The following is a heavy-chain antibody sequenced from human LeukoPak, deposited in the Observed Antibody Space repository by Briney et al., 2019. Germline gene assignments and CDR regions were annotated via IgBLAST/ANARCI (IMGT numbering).Heavy chain of an antibody. Sequence: GESLKISCKGSGYTFTTYWIGWVRQMPGKGLEWMGIIYPGDSDTRYSPSFQGQVTISADKSINTAYLQWSSLKASDTAIYYCVRHHSGGYYVFLDYWGQGTLVTVSS. J-gene: IGHJ4*02. V-gene: IGHV5-51*01. CDR3: VRHHSGGYYVFLDY. CDR1: GYTFTTYW. CDR2: IYPGDSDT. D-gene: IGHD1-26*01.